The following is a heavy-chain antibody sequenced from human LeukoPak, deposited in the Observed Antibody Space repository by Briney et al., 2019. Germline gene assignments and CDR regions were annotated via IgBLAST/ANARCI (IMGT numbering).Heavy chain of an antibody. Sequence: QPGGSLRLSCAVSGFTFSSYWMSWVRQAPGKGLEWVANIKQEGSEKTYVDSVKGRLTISRDNAQNSLYLQMNSLRAGDTAVYYCARVYSSTSGKNAFDIWGQGTMVTVSS. CDR1: GFTFSSYW. J-gene: IGHJ3*02. CDR3: ARVYSSTSGKNAFDI. V-gene: IGHV3-7*03. CDR2: IKQEGSEK. D-gene: IGHD6-6*01.